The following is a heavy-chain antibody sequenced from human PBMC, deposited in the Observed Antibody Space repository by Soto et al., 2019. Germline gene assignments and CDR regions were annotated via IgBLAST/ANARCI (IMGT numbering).Heavy chain of an antibody. CDR2: INPSGGST. D-gene: IGHD2-21*02. Sequence: ASVKVSCKASGYTFTSYYMHWVRQAPGQGLEWMGIINPSGGSTSYAQKFQGRVTMTRDTSTSTVYMELSSLRSEDTAVYYCARFVLFTAFFGCVCFPTTTEELYYYYGRDVWGKGTRVTVSS. J-gene: IGHJ6*04. CDR3: ARFVLFTAFFGCVCFPTTTEELYYYYGRDV. V-gene: IGHV1-46*01. CDR1: GYTFTSYY.